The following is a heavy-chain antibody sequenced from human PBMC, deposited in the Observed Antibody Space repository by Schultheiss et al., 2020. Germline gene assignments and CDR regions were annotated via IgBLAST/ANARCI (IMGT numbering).Heavy chain of an antibody. D-gene: IGHD2-15*01. CDR1: GYYLPDFS. CDR3: ATGGGSTNKRTPFDY. CDR2: FDPEDGET. J-gene: IGHJ4*02. Sequence: ASVKVSCKASGYYLPDFSMHWVRQAPGKGLEWMGGFDPEDGETIYAQKFQGRVTMTEDTSTDTAYMELSSLRSEDTAVYYCATGGGSTNKRTPFDYWGQGTLVTVSS. V-gene: IGHV1-24*01.